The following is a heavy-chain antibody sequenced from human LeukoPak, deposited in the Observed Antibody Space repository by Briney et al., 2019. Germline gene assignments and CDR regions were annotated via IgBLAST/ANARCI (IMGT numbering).Heavy chain of an antibody. CDR3: ARMNYDDRSGSLNWFDP. CDR2: MNPNSGHT. CDR1: GYTFTSYD. J-gene: IGHJ5*02. D-gene: IGHD3-22*01. Sequence: ASVKVSCKASGYTFTSYDINWVRQATGQVPEWMGWMNPNSGHTDYAQKFQGRVTMTRNTSITTAYMELSSLTSEDTAVYFCARMNYDDRSGSLNWFDPWGQGTLVTVSS. V-gene: IGHV1-8*01.